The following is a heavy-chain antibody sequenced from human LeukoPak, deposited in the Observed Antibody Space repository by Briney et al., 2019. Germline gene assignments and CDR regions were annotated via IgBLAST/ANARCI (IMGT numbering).Heavy chain of an antibody. J-gene: IGHJ4*02. D-gene: IGHD6-13*01. CDR3: TTGPAAVYFDY. CDR1: GFTFSSYA. V-gene: IGHV3-23*01. Sequence: GGSLRLSCAASGFTFSSYAMSWVRQAPGKGLEWVSAISGSGGSTYYADSVKGRFTISRDNSKNTLYLQMNSLKTEDTAVYYCTTGPAAVYFDYWGQGTLVTVSS. CDR2: ISGSGGST.